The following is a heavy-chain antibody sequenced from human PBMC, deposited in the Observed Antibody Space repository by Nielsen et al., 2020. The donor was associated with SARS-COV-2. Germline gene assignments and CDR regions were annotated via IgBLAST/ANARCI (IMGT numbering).Heavy chain of an antibody. CDR3: ARGPLGGSYWSRDY. Sequence: ESLKISCNVSGDTINTYYWSWIRQPPGKGLEWIGYIYSSGSTSYNPSLKSRATISVDTSKNQLSLKVTSVTAADTAVYYCARGPLGGSYWSRDYWGQGTLVTVSA. V-gene: IGHV4-59*01. CDR1: GDTINTYY. CDR2: IYSSGST. D-gene: IGHD1-26*01. J-gene: IGHJ4*02.